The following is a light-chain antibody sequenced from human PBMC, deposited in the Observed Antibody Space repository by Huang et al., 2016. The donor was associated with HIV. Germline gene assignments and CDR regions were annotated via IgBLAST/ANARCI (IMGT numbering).Light chain of an antibody. J-gene: IGKJ5*01. Sequence: EMVMTQSPATLSVSPGERATLSCRASQSVSSNLAWYQQKPGQGPRLLISGASTRATGIPARFSGSGSGTEFTLTISSLQSEDFAVYYCLQYSTWPPVTFGQGTRLEI. CDR3: LQYSTWPPVT. CDR1: QSVSSN. CDR2: GAS. V-gene: IGKV3D-15*01.